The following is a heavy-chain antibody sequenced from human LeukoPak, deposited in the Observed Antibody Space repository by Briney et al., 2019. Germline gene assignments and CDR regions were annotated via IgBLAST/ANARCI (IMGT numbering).Heavy chain of an antibody. Sequence: SETLSLTCAVYGGSFSGYYWSWIRQPSGKGLEWIGEINHSGSTNYNPSLKSRVTMSVDTSKNQFSLKLSSVTAADTAVYYCARVSSSWYQDWYFDLWGRGTLVTVSS. J-gene: IGHJ2*01. V-gene: IGHV4-34*01. CDR1: GGSFSGYY. CDR3: ARVSSSWYQDWYFDL. CDR2: INHSGST. D-gene: IGHD6-13*01.